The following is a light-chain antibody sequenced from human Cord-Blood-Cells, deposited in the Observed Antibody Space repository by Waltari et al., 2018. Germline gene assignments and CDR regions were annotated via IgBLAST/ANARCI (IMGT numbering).Light chain of an antibody. V-gene: IGLV2-14*01. CDR1: SSDVGGYNY. CDR3: SSYTSSSTLV. J-gene: IGLJ1*01. CDR2: EVS. Sequence: QSALTQPASVSGSPGQSITISCTGTSSDVGGYNYVSWYQQHPSKAPKRMIYEVSNRPSGVSKRFSGSKSGNTASLTISGLHAEDEADYYCSSYTSSSTLVFGTGTKVTVL.